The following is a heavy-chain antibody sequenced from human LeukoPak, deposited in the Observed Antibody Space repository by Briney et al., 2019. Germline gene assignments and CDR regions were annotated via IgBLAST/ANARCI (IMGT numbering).Heavy chain of an antibody. J-gene: IGHJ6*03. V-gene: IGHV1-18*01. CDR1: GYTFTSYG. D-gene: IGHD3-10*01. CDR3: ARDRERGYYYYYMDV. CDR2: ISAYNGNT. Sequence: ASVKVSCKASGYTFTSYGISWVRQAPGQGLEWMGWISAYNGNTNYAQKLQGRVTMTTDTSTSTAYMELRSLRSDDTAVYYCARDRERGYYYYYMDVWGKGTTVTVSS.